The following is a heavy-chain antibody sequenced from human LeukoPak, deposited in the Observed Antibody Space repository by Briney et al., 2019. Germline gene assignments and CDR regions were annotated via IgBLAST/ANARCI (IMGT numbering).Heavy chain of an antibody. J-gene: IGHJ4*02. D-gene: IGHD3-16*01. V-gene: IGHV3-53*01. CDR3: VRDHYDHIWGSSPPF. CDR1: GFTVSNNY. CDR2: IYSGGST. Sequence: GGSLRLSCAASGFTVSNNYMSWVRQAPGKGLEWVSVIYSGGSTYYADSVKGRFTISRDNSKNTLYLQMNSLRAEDTAVYYCVRDHYDHIWGSSPPFWGLGTLVTVSS.